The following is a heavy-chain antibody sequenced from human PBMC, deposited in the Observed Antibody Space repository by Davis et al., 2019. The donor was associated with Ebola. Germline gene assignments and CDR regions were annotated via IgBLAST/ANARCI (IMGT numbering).Heavy chain of an antibody. D-gene: IGHD3-10*01. CDR3: ARDYYGSGSYYGYGMDV. CDR1: GYSFTSYW. V-gene: IGHV5-51*01. Sequence: GESLKISCKGSGYSFTSYWIGWVRQMPGKGLEWMGIIYPGDSDTRYSPSFQGQVTISADKSISTAYLQWSSLKASDTAVYYCARDYYGSGSYYGYGMDVWGQGTTVTVSS. J-gene: IGHJ6*02. CDR2: IYPGDSDT.